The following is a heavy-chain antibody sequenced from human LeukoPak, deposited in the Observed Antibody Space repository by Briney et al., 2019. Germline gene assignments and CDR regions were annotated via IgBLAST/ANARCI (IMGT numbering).Heavy chain of an antibody. D-gene: IGHD3-22*01. Sequence: GXSLRLSCAASGFTFSNAWMSWVRQAPGKGLEWVGRIKSKTDGGTTDYAAPVKGRFTISRDDSKHTLYLQMNSLKTEDTAVYYCTTAFAYYYDSSGYSSFDYWGQGTLVTVSS. CDR1: GFTFSNAW. CDR2: IKSKTDGGTT. CDR3: TTAFAYYYDSSGYSSFDY. V-gene: IGHV3-15*01. J-gene: IGHJ4*02.